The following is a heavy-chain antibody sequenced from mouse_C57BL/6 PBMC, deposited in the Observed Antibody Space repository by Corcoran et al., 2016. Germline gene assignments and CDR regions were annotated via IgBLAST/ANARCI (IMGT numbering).Heavy chain of an antibody. D-gene: IGHD4-1*01. CDR2: ISYDGSN. V-gene: IGHV3-6*01. Sequence: DVQLQESGPGLVKPSQSLSLTCSVTGYSITSGYYWNWIRQFPGNKLEWMGYISYDGSNNYNPSLKNRISITRDTSKNQFFLKLNSVTTEDTATYYCASELGHYAMDYWGQGTSVTVSS. CDR1: GYSITSGYY. CDR3: ASELGHYAMDY. J-gene: IGHJ4*01.